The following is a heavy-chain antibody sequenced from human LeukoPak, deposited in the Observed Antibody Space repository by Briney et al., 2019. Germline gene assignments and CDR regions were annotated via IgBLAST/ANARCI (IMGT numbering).Heavy chain of an antibody. CDR3: ARDGLASIGLDM. CDR1: GFTLTGYG. J-gene: IGHJ3*02. Sequence: GGSLRLSCAASGFTLTGYGMHWVRQAPGKGLEWVAVIWYDGNNKYYVDSVKGRFTISRDTSKKTLYLQMNSLRGEDTAIYYCARDGLASIGLDMWGQGTVVTVSS. V-gene: IGHV3-33*01. CDR2: IWYDGNNK. D-gene: IGHD6-13*01.